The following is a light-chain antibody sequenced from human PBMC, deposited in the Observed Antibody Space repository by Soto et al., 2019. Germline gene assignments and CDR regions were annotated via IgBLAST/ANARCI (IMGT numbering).Light chain of an antibody. CDR1: QSISSW. CDR2: KAS. Sequence: DIQMTQSPSTLSASVGGRVTITCRTSQSISSWLAWYQQKPGKAPNLLIYKASRLEIGVPSRFSGSGSGTEFTLTISSLQPDDFATYYCQQYDSYPWTFGQGTKGEV. J-gene: IGKJ1*01. V-gene: IGKV1-5*03. CDR3: QQYDSYPWT.